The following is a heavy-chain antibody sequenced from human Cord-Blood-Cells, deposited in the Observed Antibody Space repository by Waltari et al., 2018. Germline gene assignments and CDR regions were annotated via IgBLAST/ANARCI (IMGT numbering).Heavy chain of an antibody. Sequence: QVQLVESGGGVVQPGRSLRLSCAASGFTFSSYGMHWVRQAPGKGLEWGAVISYDGSNKYYADAVKGRFTISRDNSKNTLYLQMNSLRAEDTAMYYCAKSEGGSGSYWSIDYWGQGTLVTVSS. CDR2: ISYDGSNK. CDR1: GFTFSSYG. D-gene: IGHD3-10*01. V-gene: IGHV3-30*18. J-gene: IGHJ4*02. CDR3: AKSEGGSGSYWSIDY.